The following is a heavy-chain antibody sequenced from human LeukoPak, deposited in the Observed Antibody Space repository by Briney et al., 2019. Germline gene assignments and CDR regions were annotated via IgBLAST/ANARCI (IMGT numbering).Heavy chain of an antibody. CDR2: IYHSGST. J-gene: IGHJ5*02. CDR3: ARAYDWFDP. Sequence: SETLSLTCTVSGGSISSGGYYWSWIRQPPGKDLEWIGYIYHSGSTYYNPSLKSRVTISVDRSKNQFSLKLSSVTAADTAVYYCARAYDWFDPWGQGTLVTVSS. CDR1: GGSISSGGYY. D-gene: IGHD4-17*01. V-gene: IGHV4-30-2*01.